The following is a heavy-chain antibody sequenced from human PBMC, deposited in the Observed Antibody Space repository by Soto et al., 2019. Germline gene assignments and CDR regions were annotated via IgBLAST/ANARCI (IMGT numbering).Heavy chain of an antibody. CDR2: IIPIFGTA. V-gene: IGHV1-69*05. J-gene: IGHJ6*02. D-gene: IGHD5-18*01. CDR1: GGTFSSYA. CDR3: ATQGLPNYYSYGMDV. Sequence: QVQLVQSGAEVKKPGSSVKVSCKASGGTFSSYAISWVRQAPGQGLEWMGGIIPIFGTANYAQKFQGRVTIITDKSTXTAYMELSSLRSEDTAVYYCATQGLPNYYSYGMDVWGQGTTVTVSS.